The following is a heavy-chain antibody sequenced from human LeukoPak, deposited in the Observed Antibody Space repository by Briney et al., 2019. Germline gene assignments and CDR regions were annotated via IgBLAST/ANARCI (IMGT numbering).Heavy chain of an antibody. Sequence: AGGSLRLSCAASGFTFSSYWMHWVRQAPGKGLVWVSRINSDGGSTNYADSVKGRFTISRDNAKNTLSLQMNSLRAEDTAVYYCARGDGSGSRYYYYYMDVWGKGTTVTVSS. V-gene: IGHV3-74*01. D-gene: IGHD3-10*01. CDR3: ARGDGSGSRYYYYYMDV. J-gene: IGHJ6*03. CDR2: INSDGGST. CDR1: GFTFSSYW.